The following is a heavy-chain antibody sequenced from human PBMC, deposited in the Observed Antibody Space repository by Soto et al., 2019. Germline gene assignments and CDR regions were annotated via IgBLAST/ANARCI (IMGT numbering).Heavy chain of an antibody. CDR3: ARGSRFDWFAP. D-gene: IGHD3-3*01. J-gene: IGHJ5*02. CDR1: GYTFTNYG. V-gene: IGHV1-18*04. CDR2: ISAYNGNA. Sequence: GASVKVSCKASGYTFTNYGFTWVRQAPGQGLEWMGWISAYNGNANYGQNFQGRVTMTTDTATSTAHMELRSLRYDDTAIYYCARGSRFDWFAPWGQGTLVTVSS.